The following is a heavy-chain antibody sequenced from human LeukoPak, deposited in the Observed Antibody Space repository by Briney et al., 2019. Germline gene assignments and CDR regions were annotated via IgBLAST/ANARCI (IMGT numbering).Heavy chain of an antibody. CDR2: IKSKTDGGTT. D-gene: IGHD4-17*01. CDR3: TTDWVTTVSYYYYGMDV. J-gene: IGHJ6*02. CDR1: GFTVSSNY. Sequence: GGSLRLSCAASGFTVSSNYMSWVRQAPGKGLEWVGRIKSKTDGGTTDYAAPVKGRFTISRDDSKNTLYLQMNSLKTEDTAVYYCTTDWVTTVSYYYYGMDVWGQGTTVTVSS. V-gene: IGHV3-15*01.